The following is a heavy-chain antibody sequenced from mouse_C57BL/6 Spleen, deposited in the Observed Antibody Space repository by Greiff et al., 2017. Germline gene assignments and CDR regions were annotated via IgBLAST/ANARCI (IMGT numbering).Heavy chain of an antibody. CDR3: ERFYYGSRGDYYAMDY. CDR1: GYTFTDYN. Sequence: EVQLQQSGPELVKPGASVKIPCKASGYTFTDYNMDWVKQSHGKSLEWIGDINPNNGGTIYNQKFKGKATLTVDKSSSTAYMELRSLTSEDTAVYYCERFYYGSRGDYYAMDYWGQGTSVTVSS. J-gene: IGHJ4*01. V-gene: IGHV1-18*01. D-gene: IGHD1-1*01. CDR2: INPNNGGT.